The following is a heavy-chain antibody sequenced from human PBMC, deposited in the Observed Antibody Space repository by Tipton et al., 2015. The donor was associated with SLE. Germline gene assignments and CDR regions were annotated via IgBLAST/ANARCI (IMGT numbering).Heavy chain of an antibody. D-gene: IGHD3-10*01. CDR1: GYTFTSYY. V-gene: IGHV1-46*01. Sequence: QSGAAVKKPGASVKVSCKASGYTFTSYYMHWVRQAPGQGLEWMGIINPSGGSTSYAQKFQGRVTMTRDTSTSTVYMELSSLRSEDTAVYYCARDPFLGYGSGSKDAFDIWGQGTMVTVSS. J-gene: IGHJ3*02. CDR2: INPSGGST. CDR3: ARDPFLGYGSGSKDAFDI.